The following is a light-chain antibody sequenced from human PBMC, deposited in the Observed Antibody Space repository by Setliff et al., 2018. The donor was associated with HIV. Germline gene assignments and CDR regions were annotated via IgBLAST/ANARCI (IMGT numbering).Light chain of an antibody. CDR2: GAS. Sequence: EIVMTQSPATLSVSPGERATLSCRASKSISNSLIWYQQKPGQAPRLLIYGASTRATGIPARFSGRGSGTQFSLTINSLQSEDFAVYYCQQYVEWPRTFGQGTKVDIK. J-gene: IGKJ1*01. CDR1: KSISNS. V-gene: IGKV3-15*01. CDR3: QQYVEWPRT.